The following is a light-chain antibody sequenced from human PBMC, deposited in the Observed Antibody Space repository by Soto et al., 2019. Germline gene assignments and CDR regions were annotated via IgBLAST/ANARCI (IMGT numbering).Light chain of an antibody. CDR3: CSHAGDNTFYV. V-gene: IGLV2-8*01. CDR1: SSDVGGYNY. Sequence: QSVLTQSPSASGSPGQSVTISCTGTSSDVGGYNYVSWYQQYPGKAPKLIIYEVTKRPSEVPDRFSGSKSGNTASLTVSGLQAEDEADYFCCSHAGDNTFYVFAPGTKVTVL. CDR2: EVT. J-gene: IGLJ1*01.